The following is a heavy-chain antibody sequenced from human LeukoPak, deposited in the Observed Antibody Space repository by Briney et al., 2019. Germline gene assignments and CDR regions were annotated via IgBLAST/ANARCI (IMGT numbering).Heavy chain of an antibody. Sequence: GGSLRLSCAASGFTFSTYWMSWVRQAPGKGLEWMANIKEDGSEKYYVDSVKGRFTISRDNARNSLYLQMNSLTAEDTAVYYCARDPYSGAYGDTYYYFMDVWGKGTTVTISS. CDR1: GFTFSTYW. CDR3: ARDPYSGAYGDTYYYFMDV. CDR2: IKEDGSEK. D-gene: IGHD1-26*01. V-gene: IGHV3-7*01. J-gene: IGHJ6*03.